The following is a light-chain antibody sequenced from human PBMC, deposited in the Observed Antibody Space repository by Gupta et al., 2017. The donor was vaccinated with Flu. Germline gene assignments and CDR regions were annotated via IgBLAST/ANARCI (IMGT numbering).Light chain of an antibody. Sequence: DVVMTPSPLSLPFTLGQPASISCRSSQSLVYSDGNTYLNWFQQRPGQSPRRVIYEVSNRDSGVPDRFSGSGSGTDFTLKSSRGEAEDVGFYYCTKGKHPWTFGQGTKLEIK. CDR1: QSLVYSDGNTY. CDR2: EVS. CDR3: TKGKHPWT. J-gene: IGKJ2*02. V-gene: IGKV2-30*01.